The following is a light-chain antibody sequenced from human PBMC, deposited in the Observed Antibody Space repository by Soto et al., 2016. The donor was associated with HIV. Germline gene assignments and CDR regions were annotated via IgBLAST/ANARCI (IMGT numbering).Light chain of an antibody. CDR1: NIGRKS. Sequence: SSVLTQPPSVSVAPGKTATITCGGDNIGRKSVHWYQQKPGQAPVLVVYDDSDRPSGIPERFSGSNSGNTATLTISRVEAGDEADYFCQVWDVSTDLVVFGGGTKLTVL. CDR3: QVWDVSTDLVV. J-gene: IGLJ2*01. CDR2: DDS. V-gene: IGLV3-21*03.